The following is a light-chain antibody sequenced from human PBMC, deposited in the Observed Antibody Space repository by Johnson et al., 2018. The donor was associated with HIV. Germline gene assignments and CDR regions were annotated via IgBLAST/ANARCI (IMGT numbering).Light chain of an antibody. CDR2: DNN. Sequence: QSVLTQSPSVSAAPGQKVTISCSGSSSNIAINYVSWYQQLPGTAPKLLIYDNNKRPSGIPDRFSGSKSGTSATLGITGLQTGDEADYYCGTWDSSLSAYVFGTGTKVTVL. V-gene: IGLV1-51*01. CDR3: GTWDSSLSAYV. J-gene: IGLJ1*01. CDR1: SSNIAINY.